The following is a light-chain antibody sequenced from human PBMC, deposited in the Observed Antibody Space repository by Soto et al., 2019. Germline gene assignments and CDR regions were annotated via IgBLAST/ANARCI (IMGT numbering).Light chain of an antibody. CDR1: QSIGIW. V-gene: IGKV1-5*03. CDR2: KAS. CDR3: QQYNDYSWT. J-gene: IGKJ1*01. Sequence: IQMTQSPSTLSASVGDRVAITCRASQSIGIWLAWYQQKPGKAPRFLIYKASSLESGVPSRFSGSGYGTEFPITISSLQPEDVATYYCQQYNDYSWTFGQGTKVEIK.